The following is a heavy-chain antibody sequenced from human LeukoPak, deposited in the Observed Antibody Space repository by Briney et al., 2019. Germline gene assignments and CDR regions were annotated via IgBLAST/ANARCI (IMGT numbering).Heavy chain of an antibody. CDR1: GDSIRRYY. V-gene: IGHV4-59*01. CDR3: ARGRYYFDY. J-gene: IGHJ4*02. Sequence: PSETLSLTCTVSGDSIRRYYWSWIRQPPGKGLEWIGYIYYIGSTNYNPSLKGRVTISVDTSKNQFSLKLSSVTAADTAVYYCARGRYYFDYWGQGTLVTVSS. CDR2: IYYIGST.